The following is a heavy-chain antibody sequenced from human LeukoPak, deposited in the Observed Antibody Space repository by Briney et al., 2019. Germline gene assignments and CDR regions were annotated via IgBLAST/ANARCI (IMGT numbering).Heavy chain of an antibody. CDR2: IYYSGST. CDR1: GGSISSYY. D-gene: IGHD4-11*01. J-gene: IGHJ6*03. V-gene: IGHV4-59*01. CDR3: ARDGYSNYYYYYMDV. Sequence: SETLSLTCTVSGGSISSYYWSWIRQPPGKGLEWIGYIYYSGSTNYNPSLKGRVTMSVDTSKNQFSLKLTSVTAADTAVYYCARDGYSNYYYYYMDVWGKGTTVTVSS.